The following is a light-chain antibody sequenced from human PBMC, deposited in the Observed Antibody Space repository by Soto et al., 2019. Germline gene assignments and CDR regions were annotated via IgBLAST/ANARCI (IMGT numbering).Light chain of an antibody. V-gene: IGKV3-15*01. CDR1: QSVSSN. CDR2: GAS. Sequence: EIVMTQSPATLSVSPGERATLSCRASQSVSSNLAWYQQKPGQAPRLLIYGASTRATGIPARLSDSVSGTEFTLTISSLQSEDFAVYYCQEYNNWPWTFGQGTKVAIK. J-gene: IGKJ1*01. CDR3: QEYNNWPWT.